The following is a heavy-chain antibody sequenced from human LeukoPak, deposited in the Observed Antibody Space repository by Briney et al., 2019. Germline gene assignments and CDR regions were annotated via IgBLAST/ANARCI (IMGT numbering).Heavy chain of an antibody. J-gene: IGHJ6*02. Sequence: PGGSLRLSCAASGFTFSSYGMHWVRQAPGKGLEWVAVISHDGSNKYYADSVKGRFTISRDNSKNTLYLQMNSLRAEDTAVYYCAKGIQLWLYYYYGMDVWGQGTTVTVSS. D-gene: IGHD5-18*01. CDR2: ISHDGSNK. CDR1: GFTFSSYG. CDR3: AKGIQLWLYYYYGMDV. V-gene: IGHV3-30*18.